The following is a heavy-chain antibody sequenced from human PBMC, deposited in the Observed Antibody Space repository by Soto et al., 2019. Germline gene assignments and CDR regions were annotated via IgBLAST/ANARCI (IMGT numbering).Heavy chain of an antibody. CDR3: ASPLGYCRVGSCYFNF. CDR1: GYTFTSYG. Sequence: ASVKVSCKASGYTFTSYGISWVRQAPGQGLEWMGWISAYNGNTNDAQKLQGRVTMTTDTSTSTAYMELRRLRSDDTAVFYWASPLGYCRVGSCYFNFWGEGTLVTVSS. D-gene: IGHD2-15*01. J-gene: IGHJ4*02. CDR2: ISAYNGNT. V-gene: IGHV1-18*01.